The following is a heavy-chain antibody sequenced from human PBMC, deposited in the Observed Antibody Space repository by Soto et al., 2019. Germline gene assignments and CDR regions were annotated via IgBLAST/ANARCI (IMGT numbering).Heavy chain of an antibody. Sequence: SDTLSLTCIVSGESISSSSYYWGWIRQPPGKGLEWIGSIYYSGRTYYNPSFKSRVTISIDTSKNQFSLKLSSVTATDTAVYYCARQRTTVVTQAYFDHWGQGALVTVSS. CDR1: GESISSSSYY. CDR2: IYYSGRT. CDR3: ARQRTTVVTQAYFDH. D-gene: IGHD2-21*02. J-gene: IGHJ4*02. V-gene: IGHV4-39*01.